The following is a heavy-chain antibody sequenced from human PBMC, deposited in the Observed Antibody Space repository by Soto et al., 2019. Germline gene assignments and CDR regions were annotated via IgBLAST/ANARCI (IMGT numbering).Heavy chain of an antibody. J-gene: IGHJ4*02. CDR3: AKDIASMEARRVAGYSNSWYHEY. CDR1: GFTFSSYA. CDR2: ISGSGSNT. Sequence: EVQLLESGGGLVQPGGSLRLSCAASGFTFSSYAVSWVRQAPGMGLEWVSAISGSGSNTYYTDSVKGRFTISRDNSKKTLYLQLNSLRAEDTAVYYCAKDIASMEARRVAGYSNSWYHEYWGQGNLVTVSS. D-gene: IGHD6-13*01. V-gene: IGHV3-23*01.